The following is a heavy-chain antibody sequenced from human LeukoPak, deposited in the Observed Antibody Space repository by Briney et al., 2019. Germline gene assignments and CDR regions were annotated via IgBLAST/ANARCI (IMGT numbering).Heavy chain of an antibody. CDR1: GGTFSSYA. J-gene: IGHJ6*02. CDR2: IIPIFGTA. D-gene: IGHD2-15*01. CDR3: AKGLLTNYYYYGMDV. V-gene: IGHV1-69*13. Sequence: ASVKVSCKASGGTFSSYAISWVRQAPGQGLEWMGGIIPIFGTANYAQKFQGRVTITADESTSTAYMELSSLRSEDTAVYYCAKGLLTNYYYYGMDVWGQGTTVTVSS.